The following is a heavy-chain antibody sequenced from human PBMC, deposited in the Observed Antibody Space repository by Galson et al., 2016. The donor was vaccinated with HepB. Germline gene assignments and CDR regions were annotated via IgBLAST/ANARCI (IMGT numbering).Heavy chain of an antibody. D-gene: IGHD2-2*01. CDR3: ARQTSVPMPRGVDM. V-gene: IGHV4-4*02. CDR2: IFHTGTT. Sequence: SETLSLTCAVSGDSISGANWWSWVRQSPEQGLEWIGEIFHTGTTHYNPSFESRVTISMDQSQNQLSLSLNAVTAADTAVYYCARQTSVPMPRGVDMWGPGTMVIVSS. CDR1: GDSISGANW. J-gene: IGHJ3*02.